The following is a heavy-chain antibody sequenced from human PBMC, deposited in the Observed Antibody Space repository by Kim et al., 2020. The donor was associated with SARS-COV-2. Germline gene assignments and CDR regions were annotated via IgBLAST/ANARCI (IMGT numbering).Heavy chain of an antibody. Sequence: YDADSVKCRFTISRDNTKRSLYVQMNSLRAEDTAVYYCARSKLLWFGSDYWGQGTLVTVSS. CDR3: ARSKLLWFGSDY. D-gene: IGHD3-10*01. V-gene: IGHV3-21*01. J-gene: IGHJ4*02.